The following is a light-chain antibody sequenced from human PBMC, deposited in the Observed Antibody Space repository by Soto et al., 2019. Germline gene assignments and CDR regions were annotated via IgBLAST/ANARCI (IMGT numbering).Light chain of an antibody. CDR3: QQSYSTPRT. J-gene: IGKJ1*01. Sequence: DIQMTQSPSSLSASVGDRVTITCRARQSISSYLNWYQQKPGKAPKLLIYAASSLQSGVPSRFSGSGSGTDFTLTISSLQPEDIATYYCQQSYSTPRTFGQGTKVEIK. CDR2: AAS. V-gene: IGKV1-39*01. CDR1: QSISSY.